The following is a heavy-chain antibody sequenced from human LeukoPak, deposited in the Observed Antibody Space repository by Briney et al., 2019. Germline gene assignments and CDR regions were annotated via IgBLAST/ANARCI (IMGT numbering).Heavy chain of an antibody. CDR1: GGSFSGYY. CDR3: ARRSYYGSGSRPFDY. J-gene: IGHJ4*02. D-gene: IGHD3-10*01. Sequence: SETLSLTCAVYGGSFSGYYWSWIRQPPGKGLEWIGEINHSGSTNYNPSLKSRVTISVDTSKNQFSLKLSSVTAADTAVYYCARRSYYGSGSRPFDYWGQGTLVTVS. CDR2: INHSGST. V-gene: IGHV4-34*01.